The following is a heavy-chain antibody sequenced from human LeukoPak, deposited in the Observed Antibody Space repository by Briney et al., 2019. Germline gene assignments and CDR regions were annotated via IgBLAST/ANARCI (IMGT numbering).Heavy chain of an antibody. Sequence: GGSLRLSCAASGFTFNDYWMTWVRQAPGKGLEWVANIKQDGSEKYYVDSVKGRFTISRDNAKNSLYLQMNSLRAEDTAVYYCARGGATAFGLWGNAFDIWGQGTMVTVSS. J-gene: IGHJ3*02. CDR1: GFTFNDYW. CDR3: ARGGATAFGLWGNAFDI. V-gene: IGHV3-7*01. D-gene: IGHD3/OR15-3a*01. CDR2: IKQDGSEK.